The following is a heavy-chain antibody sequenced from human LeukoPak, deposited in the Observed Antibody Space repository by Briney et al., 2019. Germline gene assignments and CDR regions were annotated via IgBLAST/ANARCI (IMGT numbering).Heavy chain of an antibody. D-gene: IGHD3-22*01. V-gene: IGHV4-39*07. CDR2: INHSGST. CDR1: GGSISSSSYY. Sequence: SETLSLTCTVSGGSISSSSYYWSLIRQPPGKGMEWIGEINHSGSTNYNPSLKSRVTISVDRSKNQFSLNLSSVTVADTAVYYCARREVITGEIDYWGQGTLVTVSS. CDR3: ARREVITGEIDY. J-gene: IGHJ4*02.